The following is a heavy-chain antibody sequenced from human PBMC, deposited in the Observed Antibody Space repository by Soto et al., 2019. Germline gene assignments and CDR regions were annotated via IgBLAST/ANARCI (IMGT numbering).Heavy chain of an antibody. CDR3: AKDPQGSYNLFDP. CDR1: GYTFTDFY. CDR2: INPKTGNT. Sequence: SVKVSFKASGYTFTDFYIHWVRQAPVQGLEWMGWINPKTGNTNYEQKFQARVTMTRDTSISTDYMEVSRLTSDDTAVYYCAKDPQGSYNLFDPWGQGTLVTVYS. D-gene: IGHD3-10*01. V-gene: IGHV1-2*02. J-gene: IGHJ5*02.